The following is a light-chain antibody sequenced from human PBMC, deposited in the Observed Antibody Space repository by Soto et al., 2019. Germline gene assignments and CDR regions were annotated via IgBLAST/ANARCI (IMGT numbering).Light chain of an antibody. CDR1: QSVSRR. CDR2: DAS. J-gene: IGKJ2*01. Sequence: DIQMTQSPSTLSASVGDRITITCRASQSVSRRLAWYQQKPGKAPKLLIYDASSLESGVPSRFSGRGSGTDFTLTISSLQPDDCATYDCHTHNSYSLHTFGQGTKLEIK. CDR3: HTHNSYSLHT. V-gene: IGKV1-5*01.